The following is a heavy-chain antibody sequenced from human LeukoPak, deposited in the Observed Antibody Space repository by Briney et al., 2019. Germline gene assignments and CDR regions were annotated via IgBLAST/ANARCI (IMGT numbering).Heavy chain of an antibody. CDR2: ISGYNGNT. J-gene: IGHJ3*02. CDR1: GYIFTEHH. CDR3: ATGTDAFDI. V-gene: IGHV1-18*01. D-gene: IGHD7-27*01. Sequence: GASVKVSCKASGYIFTEHHINWVRQAPGQGLEWMGWISGYNGNTNYAQKFQGRVTMTTDTATTTAYMELKSLTSDDTAVYYCATGTDAFDIWGQGTMVTVSS.